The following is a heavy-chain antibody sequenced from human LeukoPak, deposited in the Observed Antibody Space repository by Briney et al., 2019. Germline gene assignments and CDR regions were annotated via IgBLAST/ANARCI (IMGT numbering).Heavy chain of an antibody. CDR3: ARVRYSDSSVLTRKRSYYFDY. CDR2: ISTSGST. V-gene: IGHV4-4*07. CDR1: GGSISSYY. D-gene: IGHD3-22*01. Sequence: SETLSLTCTVSGGSISSYYWSWIRQPAGKGLESIGHISTSGSTNYNPSLKSRVTMSVDTSKNQFSLKLSSVAAADTAVYYCARVRYSDSSVLTRKRSYYFDYWGQGTLVTVSS. J-gene: IGHJ4*02.